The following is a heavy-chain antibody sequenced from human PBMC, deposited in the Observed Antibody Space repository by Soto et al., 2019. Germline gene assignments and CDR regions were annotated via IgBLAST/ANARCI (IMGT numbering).Heavy chain of an antibody. CDR3: ARVGGITGTNRS. V-gene: IGHV1-69*13. D-gene: IGHD1-20*01. CDR2: IIPIFGTA. CDR1: GGTFSSYA. Sequence: GASVKVSCKASGGTFSSYAISWVRQAPGQGLEWMGGIIPIFGTANYAQKFQGRVTITADESTSTAYMELSSLRFEDTAVYYCARVGGITGTNRSWGQGTLVTVSS. J-gene: IGHJ5*02.